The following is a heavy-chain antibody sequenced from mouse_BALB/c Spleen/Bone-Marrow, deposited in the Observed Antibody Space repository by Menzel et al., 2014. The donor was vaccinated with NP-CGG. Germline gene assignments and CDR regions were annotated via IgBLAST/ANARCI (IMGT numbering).Heavy chain of an antibody. V-gene: IGHV14-3*02. CDR3: ARYRLGTYFDY. D-gene: IGHD2-14*01. J-gene: IGHJ2*01. CDR1: GFNIKDTY. CDR2: IDPANGNT. Sequence: EVKLVESGAELVKPGASVKLSCTASGFNIKDTYMHWVKQRPEQGLEWIGRIDPANGNTKYDPKFQGKATITADTSSNTACLQLSSLTSEDTAVYYCARYRLGTYFDYWGQGTTLTVSS.